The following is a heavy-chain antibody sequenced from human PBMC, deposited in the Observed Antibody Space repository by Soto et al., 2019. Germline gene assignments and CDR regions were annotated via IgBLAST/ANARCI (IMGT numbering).Heavy chain of an antibody. Sequence: QTGGSLRLSSAASGFTFGNYYMHWVRQAPGQGLEWVSRMNGDGSDTKYADSAKGRFTISRDNAKNTLYLQMNSLRAEDTAVYYCACSVSGIFEYWGQGTLVTVSS. D-gene: IGHD6-19*01. J-gene: IGHJ4*02. V-gene: IGHV3-74*03. CDR2: MNGDGSDT. CDR3: ACSVSGIFEY. CDR1: GFTFGNYY.